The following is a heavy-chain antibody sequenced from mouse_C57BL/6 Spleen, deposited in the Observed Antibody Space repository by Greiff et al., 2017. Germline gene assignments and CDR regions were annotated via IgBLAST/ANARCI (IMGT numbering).Heavy chain of an antibody. D-gene: IGHD2-4*01. V-gene: IGHV1-64*01. CDR2: IHPNSGST. CDR3: ARALIYYDYDGYFDV. Sequence: QVQLQQPGAELVKPGASVKLSCKASGYTFTSYWMHWVKQRPGQGLEWIGMIHPNSGSTNYNEKFKSKATLTVDKSSSTAYMQLSSLTSEDSAVYYCARALIYYDYDGYFDVWGTGTTVTVSS. CDR1: GYTFTSYW. J-gene: IGHJ1*03.